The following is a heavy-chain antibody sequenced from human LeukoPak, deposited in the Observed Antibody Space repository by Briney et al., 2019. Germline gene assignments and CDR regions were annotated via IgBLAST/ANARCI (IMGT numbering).Heavy chain of an antibody. CDR2: FDPEDGET. V-gene: IGHV1-24*01. D-gene: IGHD6-19*01. CDR3: ATASNGYSSGWPKCYFDY. CDR1: GYTLTELS. J-gene: IGHJ4*02. Sequence: ASVKVSCKVSGYTLTELSMHWVRQAPGKGLEWMGGFDPEDGETIYAQKFQGRVTMTEDTSTDTAYMELSSLRSEDTAVYYCATASNGYSSGWPKCYFDYWGQGTLVTVSS.